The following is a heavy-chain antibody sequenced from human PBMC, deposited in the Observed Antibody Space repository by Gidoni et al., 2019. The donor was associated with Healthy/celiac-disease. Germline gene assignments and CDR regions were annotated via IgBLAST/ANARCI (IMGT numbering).Heavy chain of an antibody. V-gene: IGHV1-69*10. Sequence: QVHLVQSGAEVKKPGSSVNVSCKASGGTFSSYVISWVRQAPGQGLEWMGGIIPILGIPNYAQNFQGRVTITADKSTSTAYMELSSLRSEDTAVYYCASLNYYDSSGYYYGDYWGQGTLVTVSS. CDR2: IIPILGIP. J-gene: IGHJ4*02. CDR3: ASLNYYDSSGYYYGDY. D-gene: IGHD3-22*01. CDR1: GGTFSSYV.